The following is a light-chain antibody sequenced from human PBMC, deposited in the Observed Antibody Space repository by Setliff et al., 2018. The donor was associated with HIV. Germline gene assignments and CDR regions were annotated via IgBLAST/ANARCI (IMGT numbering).Light chain of an antibody. Sequence: QSVLTQPASVSGSPGQSITISCTGTSCDVGGYNYVSWYQQHPGKAPKLMIYDVSKRPSGVSNRFSGSKSGNTASLTISGLQAEDEADYYCCSYAGSNNLGVFGTGTKVTVL. V-gene: IGLV2-23*02. CDR3: CSYAGSNNLGV. CDR1: SCDVGGYNY. CDR2: DVS. J-gene: IGLJ1*01.